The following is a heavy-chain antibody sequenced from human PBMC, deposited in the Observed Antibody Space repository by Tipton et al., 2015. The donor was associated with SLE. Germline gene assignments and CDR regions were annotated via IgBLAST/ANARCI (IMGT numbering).Heavy chain of an antibody. CDR1: GFTFSSYG. V-gene: IGHV3-33*01. CDR3: ARGDSSTSPNCFDS. D-gene: IGHD2-2*01. Sequence: SLRLSCAGSGFTFSSYGMHWVRQAPGKGLEWVAVMWYDENNKYYADSVKGRFIISRDNSKNTVYLQMNSLRAEDTAVYYCARGDSSTSPNCFDSWGQGTLVTVSS. CDR2: MWYDENNK. J-gene: IGHJ4*02.